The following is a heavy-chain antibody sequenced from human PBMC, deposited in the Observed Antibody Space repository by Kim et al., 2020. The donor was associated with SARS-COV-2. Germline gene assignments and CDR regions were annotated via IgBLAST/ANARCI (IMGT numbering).Heavy chain of an antibody. CDR1: GFTFSSYA. D-gene: IGHD4-17*01. Sequence: GGSLRLSCAASGFTFSSYAMSWVRQAPGKGLEWVSAISGSGGSTYYADSVKGRFTISRDNSKNMLYLQMNSLRAEDTAVYYCAKGKGMTTVTYYFDYWGQGTLVTVSS. V-gene: IGHV3-23*01. CDR3: AKGKGMTTVTYYFDY. J-gene: IGHJ4*02. CDR2: ISGSGGST.